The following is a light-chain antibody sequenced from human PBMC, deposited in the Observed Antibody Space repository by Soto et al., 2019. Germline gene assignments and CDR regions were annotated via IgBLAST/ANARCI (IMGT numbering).Light chain of an antibody. Sequence: QSVLTQPPSVSEAPRQRVTISCSGSSSNIGNNVVNWYQQVPGKAPKLLIYYDDLLPSGVSDRFSGSKSGTSASLAISGLQSEDEADYYCAAWDDSLNVYVFGTGTKVTVL. CDR3: AAWDDSLNVYV. V-gene: IGLV1-36*01. J-gene: IGLJ1*01. CDR1: SSNIGNNV. CDR2: YDD.